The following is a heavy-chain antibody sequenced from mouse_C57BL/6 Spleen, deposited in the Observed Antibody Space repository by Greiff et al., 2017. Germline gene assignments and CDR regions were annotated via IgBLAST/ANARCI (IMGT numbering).Heavy chain of an antibody. D-gene: IGHD2-5*01. J-gene: IGHJ3*01. CDR1: GYTFTSYW. CDR2: IYPGSGST. Sequence: VQLQQPGAELVKPGASVKMSCKASGYTFTSYWITWVKQRPGQGLEWIGDIYPGSGSTNYNEKFKSKATLTVDTSSSTAYMQLSSLTSEDSAVYYCARASNYRTAWFAYWGQGTLVTVSA. V-gene: IGHV1-55*01. CDR3: ARASNYRTAWFAY.